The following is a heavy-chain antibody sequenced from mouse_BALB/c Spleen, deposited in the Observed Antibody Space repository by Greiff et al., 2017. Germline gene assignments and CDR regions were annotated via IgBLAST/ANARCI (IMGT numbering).Heavy chain of an antibody. V-gene: IGHV1-31*01. Sequence: EVKLVESGPELVKPGASVKISCKASGYSFTGYYMHWVKQSHVKSLEWIGRINPYNGATSYNQNFKDKASLTVDKSSSTAYMELHSLTSEDSAVYYCARRTSFYGNYGVDYWGQGTSVTASS. J-gene: IGHJ4*01. CDR2: INPYNGAT. D-gene: IGHD2-1*01. CDR1: GYSFTGYY. CDR3: ARRTSFYGNYGVDY.